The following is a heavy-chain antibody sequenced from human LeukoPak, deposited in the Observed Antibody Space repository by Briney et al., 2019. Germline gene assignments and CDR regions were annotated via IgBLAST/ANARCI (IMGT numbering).Heavy chain of an antibody. J-gene: IGHJ4*02. CDR2: IYYTGST. Sequence: SETLALTCSVPGGSISSLYWRWIRQPPGKGLEWTGYIYYTGSTNYNPSLKSRVTMFVDMSKNQFSLRLSSVTAADTAVYYCARHRAYSSSSPFDYWGQGTLVTVSS. V-gene: IGHV4-59*08. D-gene: IGHD6-6*01. CDR1: GGSISSLY. CDR3: ARHRAYSSSSPFDY.